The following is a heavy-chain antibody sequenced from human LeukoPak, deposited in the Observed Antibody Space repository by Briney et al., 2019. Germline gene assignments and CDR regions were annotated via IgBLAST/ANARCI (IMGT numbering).Heavy chain of an antibody. CDR2: IRYDGSNK. CDR1: GFTFSSYG. J-gene: IGHJ6*03. D-gene: IGHD3-10*01. CDR3: AKDSPRRGAHDYYYMDV. V-gene: IGHV3-30*02. Sequence: GGSLRLSCAASGFTFSSYGMHWVRQAPGKGLEWVAFIRYDGSNKYYADSVKGRFTISRDNSKNTLYLQMNSLRAEDTAVYYCAKDSPRRGAHDYYYMDVWGKGTTVTVSS.